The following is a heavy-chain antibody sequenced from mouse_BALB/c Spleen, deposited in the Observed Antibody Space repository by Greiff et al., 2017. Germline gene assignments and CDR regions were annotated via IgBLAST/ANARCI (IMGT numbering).Heavy chain of an antibody. J-gene: IGHJ3*01. CDR3: TRPDGYWFAY. D-gene: IGHD1-2*01. Sequence: EVKLVESGGGLVQPGGSMKLSCVASGFTFSNYWMNWVRQSPEKGLEWVAEIRLKSNNYATHYAESVKGRFTISRDDSKSSVYLQMNNLRAEDTGIYYCTRPDGYWFAYWGQGTLVTVSA. CDR1: GFTFSNYW. V-gene: IGHV6-6*02. CDR2: IRLKSNNYAT.